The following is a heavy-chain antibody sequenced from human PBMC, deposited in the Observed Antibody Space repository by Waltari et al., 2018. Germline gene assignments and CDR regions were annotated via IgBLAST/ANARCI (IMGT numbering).Heavy chain of an antibody. CDR3: ARAFGITGTTTNDAFDI. J-gene: IGHJ3*02. V-gene: IGHV1-69*12. Sequence: QVQLVQSGAEVKKPGSSVKVSCKASGGTFSSYPISWVRQAPGQGLEWMGGIIPICGTANYAQKFQGRVTMTADESTSTAYMELSSRRSEDTAVYYCARAFGITGTTTNDAFDIWGQGTMVTVSS. CDR2: IIPICGTA. D-gene: IGHD1-20*01. CDR1: GGTFSSYP.